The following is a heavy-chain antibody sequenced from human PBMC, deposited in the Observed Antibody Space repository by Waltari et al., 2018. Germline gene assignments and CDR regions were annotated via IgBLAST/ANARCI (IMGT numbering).Heavy chain of an antibody. CDR3: ARPRGGYSYGYKEQDAFDI. CDR1: GGSISSSSYY. J-gene: IGHJ3*02. Sequence: QLQLQESGPGLVKPSETLSLTCTVSGGSISSSSYYWGWIRQPPGKGLEWIGSIYYSGSTYYNPDLKSRVTISVDTSKNQFYLKLSSVTAADTAVDYCARPRGGYSYGYKEQDAFDIWGQGTMVTVSS. CDR2: IYYSGST. V-gene: IGHV4-39*01. D-gene: IGHD5-18*01.